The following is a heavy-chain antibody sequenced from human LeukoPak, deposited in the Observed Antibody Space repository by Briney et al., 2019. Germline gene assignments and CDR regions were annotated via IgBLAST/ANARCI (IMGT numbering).Heavy chain of an antibody. V-gene: IGHV3-7*01. CDR1: RFPFSNYW. CDR3: ARKADYYDSDGYHHYFDY. J-gene: IGHJ4*02. CDR2: IKADGSEK. Sequence: GGSLRLSCVASRFPFSNYWMSWVRQAPGKGLEWVASIKADGSEKYYVDSVKGRFAISRDNAKNSLYLQMNRLRAEDTAVYYCARKADYYDSDGYHHYFDYWGQGTLVTVSS. D-gene: IGHD3-22*01.